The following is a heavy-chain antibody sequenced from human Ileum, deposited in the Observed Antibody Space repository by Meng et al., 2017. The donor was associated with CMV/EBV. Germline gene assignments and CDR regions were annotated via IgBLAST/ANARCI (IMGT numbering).Heavy chain of an antibody. J-gene: IGHJ1*01. CDR2: VNNRGRT. CDR3: ASGRLQFTPSALQH. V-gene: IGHV4-34*02. CDR1: GGPLNGFF. D-gene: IGHD5-24*01. Sequence: QVQFQQWVAGLLNPSETLSLTCAVSGGPLNGFFCSWIRQPPGRGLEWIGEVNNRGRTNYNPSLKSRLTISIDTSKRQLSLMVTSVTAADSAIYYCASGRLQFTPSALQHWGPGTLVTVSS.